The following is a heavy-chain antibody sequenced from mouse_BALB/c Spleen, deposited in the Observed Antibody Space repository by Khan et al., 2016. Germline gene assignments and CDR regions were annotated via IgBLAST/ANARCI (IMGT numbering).Heavy chain of an antibody. D-gene: IGHD1-1*02. CDR3: APYGRGAMDY. CDR2: LDPANGNT. V-gene: IGHV14-3*02. J-gene: IGHJ4*01. Sequence: VQLQQPGAELVKPGASVKLSCTASGFNIKDTYMHWVKQRPEQGLEWIGRLDPANGNTKYDPKFQGKATIPADTSSHTAYLQHSSMTSEAPTVYYCAPYGRGAMDYWGQGTSVTVSS. CDR1: GFNIKDTY.